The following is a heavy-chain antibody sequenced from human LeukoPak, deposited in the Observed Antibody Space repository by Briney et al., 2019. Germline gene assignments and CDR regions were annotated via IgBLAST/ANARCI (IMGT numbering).Heavy chain of an antibody. J-gene: IGHJ4*02. CDR3: ARRWDCGGDCPTLIDY. V-gene: IGHV4-39*01. Sequence: PGGSLRLSCAASGFTFSSYAMSWVRQPPGKGLEWIGSIYYSGSTYYNPSLKSRVTISVDTSKNQFSLKLSSVTAADTAVYYCARRWDCGGDCPTLIDYWGQGTLVTVSS. CDR1: GFTFSSYA. D-gene: IGHD2-21*02. CDR2: IYYSGST.